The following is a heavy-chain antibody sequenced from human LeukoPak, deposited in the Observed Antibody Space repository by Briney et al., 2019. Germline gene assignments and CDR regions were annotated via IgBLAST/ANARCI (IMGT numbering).Heavy chain of an antibody. V-gene: IGHV5-51*01. CDR2: IYPGDSDT. CDR1: GYRFTSYW. CDR3: ARRRRSHGNWFDP. Sequence: GEALKISFKGSGYRFTSYWIGWVRPMPGKGLELMGIIYPGDSDTRYSPSFQGQVTISADKSIGTAYLQWSSLNASDTAMYYCARRRRSHGNWFDPWGQGTLVTVSS. J-gene: IGHJ5*02.